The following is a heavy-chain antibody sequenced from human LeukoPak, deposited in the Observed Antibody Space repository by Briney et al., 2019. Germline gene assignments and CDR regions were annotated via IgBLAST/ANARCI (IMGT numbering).Heavy chain of an antibody. Sequence: ASVKVSCKTSGYSFSDYFLHWLRQAPGQGLEWMGWINPKSGGTSYAQILQGRVIMTRDTPISTVYMELRWLKSDDTAVYYCARGPSHGAFDLWGQGTMVTVSS. CDR1: GYSFSDYF. V-gene: IGHV1-2*02. CDR2: INPKSGGT. J-gene: IGHJ3*01. CDR3: ARGPSHGAFDL.